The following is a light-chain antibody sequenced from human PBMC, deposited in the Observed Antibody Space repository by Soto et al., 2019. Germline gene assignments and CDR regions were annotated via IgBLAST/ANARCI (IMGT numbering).Light chain of an antibody. CDR3: QQYDHLPIT. Sequence: DIQMTQSPSSLSASVGDRVTITCQASQDINNYLNWYQQKPGKAPKLLMYDASNLETGVPSRFSGSGSGTDFTFTISTLQPEDIATYYCQQYDHLPITFGQGTRLEIK. CDR1: QDINNY. CDR2: DAS. J-gene: IGKJ5*01. V-gene: IGKV1-33*01.